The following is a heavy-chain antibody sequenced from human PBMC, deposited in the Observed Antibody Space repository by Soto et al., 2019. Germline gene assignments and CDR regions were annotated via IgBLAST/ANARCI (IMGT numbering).Heavy chain of an antibody. CDR2: VYSGGAT. D-gene: IGHD3-10*01. Sequence: EVRLVESGGGLVQPAGSLRLSCAAFGFTVRSNYMTWVRLAPGKGLEWVSLVYSGGATHYAASVKGRFTISTHSSQNTLFLQMNSLRTEDTATYYCVRGRYGSEIHWGQGTKVTVSS. V-gene: IGHV3-53*04. J-gene: IGHJ4*02. CDR3: VRGRYGSEIH. CDR1: GFTVRSNY.